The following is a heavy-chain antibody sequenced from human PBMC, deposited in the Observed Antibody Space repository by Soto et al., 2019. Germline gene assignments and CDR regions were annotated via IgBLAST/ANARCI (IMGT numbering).Heavy chain of an antibody. CDR1: GFTVSNNY. D-gene: IGHD3-10*01. Sequence: EVQLVESGGGLIQPGGSLRLSCAVSGFTVSNNYMSWVRQAPGKGLEGVSVIYSGGYTAHGDSVKGRFTISRENSKNKLYPTIKSPGPQHPAVFYWGTPPGGGGYWGQGTLVTVSS. J-gene: IGHJ4*02. CDR3: GTPPGGGGY. CDR2: IYSGGYT. V-gene: IGHV3-53*01.